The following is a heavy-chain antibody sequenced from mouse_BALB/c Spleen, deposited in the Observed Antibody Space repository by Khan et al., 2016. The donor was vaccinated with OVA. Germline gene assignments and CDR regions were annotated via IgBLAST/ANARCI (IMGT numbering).Heavy chain of an antibody. J-gene: IGHJ4*01. CDR1: GYTFTSYW. V-gene: IGHV1S41*01. CDR2: IAPGSGSS. D-gene: IGHD1-1*01. Sequence: DLVKPGASVKLSCKASGYTFTSYWINWIKQRPGQGLEWIGRIAPGSGSSSYNEMFKGKATLTLDTSSSTAYIQLSSLSSEDYAVCFCAGENYYDKTCCAVDYWGQGTSVTVSS. CDR3: AGENYYDKTCCAVDY.